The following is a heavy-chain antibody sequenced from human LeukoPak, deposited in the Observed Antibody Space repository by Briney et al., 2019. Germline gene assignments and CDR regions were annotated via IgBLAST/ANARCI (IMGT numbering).Heavy chain of an antibody. J-gene: IGHJ4*02. CDR2: ISISGGTT. CDR1: AFAFSNHA. V-gene: IGHV3-23*01. D-gene: IGHD4-17*01. Sequence: GSLRLSCTASAFAFSNHAMSWVRQAPGEGLEWVSSISISGGTTYYADSVKGRFTISRENSKSTLYLQMNNLRADDTAVYYCANEIRPNDYWGQGTLVTVSS. CDR3: ANEIRPNDY.